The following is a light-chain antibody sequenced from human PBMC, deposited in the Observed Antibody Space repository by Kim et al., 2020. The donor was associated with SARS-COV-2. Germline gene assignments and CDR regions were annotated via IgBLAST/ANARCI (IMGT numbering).Light chain of an antibody. Sequence: ALGQKVRITCQGDSLRSYYASWYQQKPGQAPVLVIYGKNNRPSGIPDRFSGSSSGNTASLTITGAQEEDEADYYCNSRDSSGNHLVFGGGTQLTVL. CDR3: NSRDSSGNHLV. V-gene: IGLV3-19*01. J-gene: IGLJ3*02. CDR2: GKN. CDR1: SLRSYY.